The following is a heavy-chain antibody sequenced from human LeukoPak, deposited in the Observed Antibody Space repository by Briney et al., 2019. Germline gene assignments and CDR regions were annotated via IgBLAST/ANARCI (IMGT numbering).Heavy chain of an antibody. D-gene: IGHD4-11*01. CDR1: GYTLTELS. Sequence: ASVKVSCKVSGYTLTELSMHWVRQAPGKGLEWMGGFDPEDGETIYAQKFQGRVTMTEDTSTDTAYMELSSLRSEDTAVYYCANARPTVTKTATGGYMDVWGKGTTVTVSS. CDR2: FDPEDGET. J-gene: IGHJ6*03. V-gene: IGHV1-24*01. CDR3: ANARPTVTKTATGGYMDV.